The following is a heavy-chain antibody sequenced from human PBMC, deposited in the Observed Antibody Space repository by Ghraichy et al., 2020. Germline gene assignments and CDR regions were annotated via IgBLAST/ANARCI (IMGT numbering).Heavy chain of an antibody. CDR2: INQDGSET. D-gene: IGHD1-7*01. J-gene: IGHJ4*02. Sequence: GESLNISCAVSGLTFSTYWMSWARQAPGKGLEWVANINQDGSETYYVGSLRGRFTISRDNANNLVYLQMNSLRAEDTAVYYCANSHWELGYWGRGTLVTVSS. V-gene: IGHV3-7*03. CDR3: ANSHWELGY. CDR1: GLTFSTYW.